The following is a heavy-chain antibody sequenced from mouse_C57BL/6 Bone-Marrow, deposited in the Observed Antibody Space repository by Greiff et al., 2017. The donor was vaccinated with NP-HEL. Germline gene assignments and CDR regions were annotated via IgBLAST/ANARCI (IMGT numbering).Heavy chain of an antibody. CDR1: GFTFSSYA. CDR2: ISSGGDYI. Sequence: EVQLVESGEGLVKPGGSLKLSCAASGFTFSSYAMSWVRQTPEKRLEWVAYISSGGDYIYYADTVKGRFTISRDNARNTLYLQMSSLKSEDTAMYYCTRVGGYDSLYYFDYWGQGTTLTVSS. V-gene: IGHV5-9-1*02. CDR3: TRVGGYDSLYYFDY. D-gene: IGHD2-4*01. J-gene: IGHJ2*01.